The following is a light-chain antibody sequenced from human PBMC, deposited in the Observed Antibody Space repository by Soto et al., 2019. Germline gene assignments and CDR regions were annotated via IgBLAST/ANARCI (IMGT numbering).Light chain of an antibody. CDR3: QKYDSVPLT. J-gene: IGKJ4*01. CDR1: QGINNF. CDR2: AAS. V-gene: IGKV1-27*01. Sequence: DIQMTQSPSSLSASVGDRVTITCRASQGINNFVAWYQQKPGEVPKLLNYAASTLQSGVPSRFSGSGFGTDFVLTISSLEPEDVATYYCQKYDSVPLTFGGGTRVEIK.